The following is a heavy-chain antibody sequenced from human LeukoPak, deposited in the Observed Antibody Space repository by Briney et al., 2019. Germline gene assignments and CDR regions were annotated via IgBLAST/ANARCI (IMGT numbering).Heavy chain of an antibody. V-gene: IGHV4-59*01. CDR2: TCYSGST. Sequence: SETLSLTCTVSGGSISSYYWSWIRQPPGKGLEWIGYTCYSGSTNYNPSLKSRVTISVDTSKNQFSLKLSSVTAADTAVYYCARGYYDFWSGYYSWDWFDPWGQGTLVTVSS. D-gene: IGHD3-3*01. CDR1: GGSISSYY. J-gene: IGHJ5*02. CDR3: ARGYYDFWSGYYSWDWFDP.